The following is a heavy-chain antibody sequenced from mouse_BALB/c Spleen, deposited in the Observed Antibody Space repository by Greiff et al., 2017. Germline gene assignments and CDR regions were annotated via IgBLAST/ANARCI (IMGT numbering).Heavy chain of an antibody. V-gene: IGHV1-7*01. CDR1: GYTFTSYW. CDR2: INPSTGYT. CDR3: ARRYDVAWFAY. J-gene: IGHJ3*01. D-gene: IGHD2-14*01. Sequence: VQLQQSGAELAKPGASVKMSCKASGYTFTSYWMHWVKQRPGQGLEWIGYINPSTGYTEYNQKFKDKATLTADKSSSTAYMQLSSLTSEDSAVYYCARRYDVAWFAYWGQGTLVTVSA.